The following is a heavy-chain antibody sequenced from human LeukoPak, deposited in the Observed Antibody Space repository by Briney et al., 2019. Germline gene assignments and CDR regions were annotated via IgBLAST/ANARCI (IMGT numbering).Heavy chain of an antibody. CDR2: IYYSGST. CDR3: ARGRVCSGGSCYLSYYYYMDV. J-gene: IGHJ6*03. V-gene: IGHV4-39*07. CDR1: GGSISSSSYY. D-gene: IGHD2-15*01. Sequence: SETLSVTCTVSGGSISSSSYYWGWIRQPPGKGLEWIGSIYYSGSTYYNPSLKSRVTISVDTSKNQFSLKLSSVTAADTAVYYCARGRVCSGGSCYLSYYYYMDVWGKGTTVTVSS.